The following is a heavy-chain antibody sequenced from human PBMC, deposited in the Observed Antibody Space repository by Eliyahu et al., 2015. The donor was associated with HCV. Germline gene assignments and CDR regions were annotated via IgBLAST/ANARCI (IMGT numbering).Heavy chain of an antibody. CDR3: AKVMTAVTTGRPDY. V-gene: IGHV3-30*18. CDR2: ISYDGNSQ. J-gene: IGHJ4*02. CDR1: GFTFSAYG. D-gene: IGHD4-17*01. Sequence: QVQLVESGGGVVQPGTSLXLSCAASGFTFSAYGIHWVRQTPGKGLEWVAVISYDGNSQYYADPVKGRFTISRDNSKNTLYLQMDSLRVEDTAVYYCAKVMTAVTTGRPDYWGQGTLVTVSS.